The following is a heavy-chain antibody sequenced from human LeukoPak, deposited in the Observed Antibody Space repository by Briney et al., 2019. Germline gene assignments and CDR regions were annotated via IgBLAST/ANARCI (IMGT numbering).Heavy chain of an antibody. CDR3: AREVYYYDSSGYYQYYYYYMDV. D-gene: IGHD3-22*01. CDR1: GGSFSGYY. CDR2: INHSGST. Sequence: PSETLSLTSAVYGGSFSGYYWSWIRQPPGKGLEWIGEINHSGSTNYNPSLKSRVTISVDTSKNQFSLKLSSVTAADTAVYYCAREVYYYDSSGYYQYYYYYMDVWGKGTTVTVSS. V-gene: IGHV4-34*01. J-gene: IGHJ6*03.